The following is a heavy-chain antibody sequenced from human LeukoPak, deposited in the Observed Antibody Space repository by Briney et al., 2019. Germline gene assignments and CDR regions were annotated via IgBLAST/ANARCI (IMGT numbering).Heavy chain of an antibody. CDR2: ISSSGSTI. CDR1: GFTFSDHG. D-gene: IGHD1-26*01. J-gene: IGHJ4*02. CDR3: ARDRSEDRFDY. Sequence: GGSLTLSCAASGFTFSDHGMQWVRQAPGRGLEWVSFISSSGSTISYADSVKGRFTISRDNAKNSLYLQMNSLRGEDTALYYCARDRSEDRFDYWGQGTLVTVSS. V-gene: IGHV3-48*03.